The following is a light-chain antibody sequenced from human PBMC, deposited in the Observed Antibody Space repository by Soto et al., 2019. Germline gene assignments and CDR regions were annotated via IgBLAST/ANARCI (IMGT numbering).Light chain of an antibody. CDR2: GNS. Sequence: QSVLTQPPSVSGAPGQRVTISCTGSSSNIGAGYDVHWYQQLPGTAPNLLIYGNSNRPSGVPDRFSGSKSGTSASLAITGLQFEDEADYYCQYYDSSLRTVVGTGTKVTVL. V-gene: IGLV1-40*01. CDR1: SSNIGAGYD. CDR3: QYYDSSLRTV. J-gene: IGLJ1*01.